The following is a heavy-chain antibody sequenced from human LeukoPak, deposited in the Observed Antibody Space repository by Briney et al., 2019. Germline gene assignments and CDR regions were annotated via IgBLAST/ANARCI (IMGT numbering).Heavy chain of an antibody. Sequence: GGSLRLSCAASGFTFSSYAMHWVRQAPGKRLEWVALISYDGSNKYYADSVKGRFTISRDTSKNTLYLQMNSLRAEDTAVYYCARDFYDSSGYYVHWGQGTLVTVSS. CDR1: GFTFSSYA. CDR3: ARDFYDSSGYYVH. J-gene: IGHJ4*02. CDR2: ISYDGSNK. V-gene: IGHV3-30-3*01. D-gene: IGHD3-22*01.